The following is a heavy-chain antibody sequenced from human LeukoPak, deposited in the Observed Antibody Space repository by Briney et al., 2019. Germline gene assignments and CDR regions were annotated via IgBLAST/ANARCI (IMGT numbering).Heavy chain of an antibody. D-gene: IGHD3-10*02. Sequence: GGSLRLSCAASEFTFHSYWMNWVRQAPGKGLEWVANIKQDGSEKYYVDSVKGRFTISRDNAKNSLYLQMNSLRAEDTAVYYCAELGITMIGGVWGKGTTVTISS. J-gene: IGHJ6*04. V-gene: IGHV3-7*01. CDR1: EFTFHSYW. CDR3: AELGITMIGGV. CDR2: IKQDGSEK.